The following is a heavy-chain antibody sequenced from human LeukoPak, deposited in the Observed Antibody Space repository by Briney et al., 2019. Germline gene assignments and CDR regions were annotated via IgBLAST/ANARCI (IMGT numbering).Heavy chain of an antibody. CDR1: GGSISSYY. J-gene: IGHJ6*02. CDR2: IYYSGST. V-gene: IGHV4-59*01. Sequence: PSETLSLTCTVSGGSISSYYWSWIRQPPGKGLEWIGYIYYSGSTNYNPSLKSRVTISVDTSKNQFSLKLSSVTAADTAVYYCARDCSSTSCYTYYYGMDVWGQGTTVTVSS. D-gene: IGHD2-2*02. CDR3: ARDCSSTSCYTYYYGMDV.